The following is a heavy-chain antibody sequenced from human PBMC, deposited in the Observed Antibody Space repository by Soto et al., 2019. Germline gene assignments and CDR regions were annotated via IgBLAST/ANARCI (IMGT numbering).Heavy chain of an antibody. CDR2: INHSGST. CDR3: ARARSAVPFDY. D-gene: IGHD2-2*01. CDR1: GGSFSVYY. J-gene: IGHJ4*02. Sequence: PSETLSLTCAVYGGSFSVYYWSWIRQPPGKGLEWIGEINHSGSTNYNPSLKSRVTISVDTSKNQFSLELSSVTAADTAVYYCARARSAVPFDYWGQGTLVTVSS. V-gene: IGHV4-34*01.